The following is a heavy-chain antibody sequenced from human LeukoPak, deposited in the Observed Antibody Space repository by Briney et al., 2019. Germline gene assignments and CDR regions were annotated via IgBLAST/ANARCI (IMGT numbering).Heavy chain of an antibody. J-gene: IGHJ4*02. Sequence: GGSLRLSCAVSGFTFSSYEMNWVRQAPGKGLEWVSYISSSGSTIYYADSVQGRFTISRDNAKNSLYLQMSSLRAEDTAVYYCARNDYNFDYWGQGTLVTVSS. V-gene: IGHV3-48*03. CDR1: GFTFSSYE. CDR2: ISSSGSTI. D-gene: IGHD3-16*01. CDR3: ARNDYNFDY.